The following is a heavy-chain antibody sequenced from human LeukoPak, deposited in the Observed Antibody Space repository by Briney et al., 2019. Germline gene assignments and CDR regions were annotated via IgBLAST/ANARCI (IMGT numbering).Heavy chain of an antibody. CDR3: ARQDYGGNGGGTFDY. J-gene: IGHJ4*02. V-gene: IGHV4-34*01. Sequence: SETLSLTCAVYRGSSSGYYWSWICEPPRKGLEWIGEINHSVSTNYNPSLKSRVTISVDTSKNQFSLKLSSVTAADTAVYYCARQDYGGNGGGTFDYWGQGTLVTVSS. CDR1: RGSSSGYY. CDR2: INHSVST. D-gene: IGHD4-23*01.